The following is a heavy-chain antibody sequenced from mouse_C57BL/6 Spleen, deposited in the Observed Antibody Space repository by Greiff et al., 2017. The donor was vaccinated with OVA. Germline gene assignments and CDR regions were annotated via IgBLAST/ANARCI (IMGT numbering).Heavy chain of an antibody. CDR1: GYTFTNYW. J-gene: IGHJ2*01. CDR2: IYPGGGYT. V-gene: IGHV1-63*01. CDR3: ARVGDPYFDY. D-gene: IGHD4-1*01. Sequence: QVQLKQSGAELVRPGPSVKMSCKASGYTFTNYWIGWAKQRPGHGLEWIGDIYPGGGYTNYNEKFKGKATLAADKSSSTAYMQFSSLTSEDSAIYYIARVGDPYFDYWGQGTTLTVAS.